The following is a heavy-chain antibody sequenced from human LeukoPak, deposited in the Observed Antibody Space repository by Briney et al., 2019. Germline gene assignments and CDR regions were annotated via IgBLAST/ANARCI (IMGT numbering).Heavy chain of an antibody. D-gene: IGHD2-2*01. CDR3: ARTYCSTTACPFDY. V-gene: IGHV4-59*08. CDR2: IYYTGST. Sequence: PSETLSLTCTVSGGSISSYYWSCIRQPPGKGLEWLGFIYYTGSTNYNPSLKSRVTISVDTSKNQFSLKLTSVTAADTAVYYCARTYCSTTACPFDYWGQGTLVTVSS. CDR1: GGSISSYY. J-gene: IGHJ4*02.